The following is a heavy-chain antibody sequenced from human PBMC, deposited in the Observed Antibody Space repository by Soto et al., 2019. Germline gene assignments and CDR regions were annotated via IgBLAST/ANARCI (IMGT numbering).Heavy chain of an antibody. CDR3: AKGYCSSTSCSFDY. CDR1: GFTFTNFA. D-gene: IGHD2-2*01. V-gene: IGHV3-23*01. Sequence: GGSLRLSCAASGFTFTNFAMNWVRQAPGKGLEWVSVISGTGDTTYNADSVKGRFTISRDNSMNTAFLQMNSLGAEDTALYYCAKGYCSSTSCSFDYWGQGTLVTVSS. CDR2: ISGTGDTT. J-gene: IGHJ4*02.